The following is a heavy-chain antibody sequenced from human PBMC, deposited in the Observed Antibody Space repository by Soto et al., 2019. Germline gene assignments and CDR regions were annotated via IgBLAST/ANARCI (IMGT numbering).Heavy chain of an antibody. CDR1: GFTFANAW. CDR3: TTAGTNGIEVLHRDHAAFDS. V-gene: IGHV3-15*07. D-gene: IGHD3-10*01. Sequence: GGSLRLSCAASGFTFANAWMNWVRQAPGRGLEWVGRSKGGTTEYAAPVEGRFSISRDDSRNTLYLQMNFLKTEDTAVYYCTTAGTNGIEVLHRDHAAFDSWGPGTLVTVSS. CDR2: SKGGTT. J-gene: IGHJ3*02.